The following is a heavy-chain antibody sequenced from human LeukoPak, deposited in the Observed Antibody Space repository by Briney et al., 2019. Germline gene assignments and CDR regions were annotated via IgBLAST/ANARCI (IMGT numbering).Heavy chain of an antibody. D-gene: IGHD3-22*01. V-gene: IGHV3-11*04. CDR1: GFTFSDYY. J-gene: IGHJ4*02. CDR2: ISSSGSTI. CDR3: ARDRGYASSGYSYAYFDY. Sequence: KPGGSLRLSCAASGFTFSDYYMSWIRQAPGKGLEWVSYISSSGSTIYYADSVKGRFTISRDNAKNSLYLQMNSLRAEDTAVYYCARDRGYASSGYSYAYFDYWGQGTLVTVSS.